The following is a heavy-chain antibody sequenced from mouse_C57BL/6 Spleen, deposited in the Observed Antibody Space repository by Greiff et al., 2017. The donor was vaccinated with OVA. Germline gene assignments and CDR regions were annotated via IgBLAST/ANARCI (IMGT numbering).Heavy chain of an antibody. D-gene: IGHD1-1*01. Sequence: VQLQQPGAELVKPGASVKMSCKASGYTFTSYWITWVKQRPGQGLEWIGDIYPGSGSTNYNEKFKSKATLTVDTSSSTAYMQLSSLTSEDSAVYYCARNYYGSRGVYAMDYWGQGTSDTVSS. CDR2: IYPGSGST. CDR1: GYTFTSYW. J-gene: IGHJ4*01. CDR3: ARNYYGSRGVYAMDY. V-gene: IGHV1-55*01.